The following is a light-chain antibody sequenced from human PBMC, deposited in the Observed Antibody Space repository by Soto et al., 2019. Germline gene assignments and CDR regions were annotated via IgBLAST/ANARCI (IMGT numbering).Light chain of an antibody. CDR3: QQYFTYPSA. V-gene: IGKV1-5*03. J-gene: IGKJ1*01. CDR1: QSTSTW. CDR2: EAS. Sequence: DIQMTQSPSTLSASVGDRVTITCRASQSTSTWLAWYQQRPGKTPKLLISEASKLESGVPSSFSGSGPGTESSLTISSLQPDDFATYYCQQYFTYPSAFGQGTKVEIK.